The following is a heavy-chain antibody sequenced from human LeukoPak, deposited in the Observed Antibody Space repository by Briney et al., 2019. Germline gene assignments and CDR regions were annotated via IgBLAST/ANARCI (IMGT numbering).Heavy chain of an antibody. D-gene: IGHD6-19*01. J-gene: IGHJ1*01. CDR1: GGSFSGYY. CDR3: ARGTRRPIAVAGSDYFQH. CDR2: INHSGST. V-gene: IGHV4-34*01. Sequence: PSETLSLTCAVYGGSFSGYYWSWIRQPPGKGLKWIGEINHSGSTNYNPSLKSRVTISVDTSKNQFSLKLSSVTAADTAVYYCARGTRRPIAVAGSDYFQHWGQGTLVTVSS.